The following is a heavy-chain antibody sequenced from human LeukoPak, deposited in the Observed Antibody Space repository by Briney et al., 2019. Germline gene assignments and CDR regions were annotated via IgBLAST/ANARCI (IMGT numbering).Heavy chain of an antibody. CDR2: IYTSGST. CDR3: ARATVGAKTEDAFDI. CDR1: GGSISSGSYY. V-gene: IGHV4-61*02. D-gene: IGHD1-26*01. Sequence: SETLSLTCTVSGGSISSGSYYWSWIRQPAGKGLEWIGRIYTSGSTNCNPSLKSRVTISVDASKNQFSLKLSSVTAADTAVYYCARATVGAKTEDAFDIWGQGTMVTVSS. J-gene: IGHJ3*02.